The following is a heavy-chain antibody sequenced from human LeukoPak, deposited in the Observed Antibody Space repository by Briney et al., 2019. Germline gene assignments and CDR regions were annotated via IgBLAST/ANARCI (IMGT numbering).Heavy chain of an antibody. CDR2: IYYTGITGIT. CDR3: ARSPTKRVTEDY. D-gene: IGHD5-18*01. V-gene: IGHV4-59*11. Sequence: SETLSLTCSVSGGSISGHYWSWIRHTPGKGLEWIGYIYYTGITGITDYNPSLKSRVTISVDKSKNQFSLKLTSVTAADTAIYYCARSPTKRVTEDYWGQGILVTVSS. J-gene: IGHJ4*02. CDR1: GGSISGHY.